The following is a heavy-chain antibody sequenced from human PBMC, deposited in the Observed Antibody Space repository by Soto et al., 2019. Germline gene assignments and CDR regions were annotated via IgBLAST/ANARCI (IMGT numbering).Heavy chain of an antibody. CDR1: GGSISSYY. D-gene: IGHD4-4*01. J-gene: IGHJ5*02. V-gene: IGHV4-59*08. Sequence: PSETLSLTCTVSGGSISSYYWSWIRQPPGKGLEWIGYIYYSGSTNYNPSLKSRVTISVDTSKNQFSLKLSSVTAADTAVYYCARHRIMGSDYKINWFDPWGQGTLVTVSS. CDR2: IYYSGST. CDR3: ARHRIMGSDYKINWFDP.